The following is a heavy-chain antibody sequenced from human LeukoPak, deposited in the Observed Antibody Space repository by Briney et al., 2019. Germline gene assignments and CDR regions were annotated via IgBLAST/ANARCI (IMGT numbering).Heavy chain of an antibody. V-gene: IGHV4-59*08. CDR1: GGSISSYY. CDR2: IYYSGST. J-gene: IGHJ4*02. D-gene: IGHD3-22*01. Sequence: PSETLSLTCTVSGGSISSYYWSWIRQPPGKGLEWIGYIYYSGSTNYNPSLKSRVTISVDTSKNQFSLKLSSVTVADTAAYYCARHYDSSGYWYYFDYWGQGTLVTVSS. CDR3: ARHYDSSGYWYYFDY.